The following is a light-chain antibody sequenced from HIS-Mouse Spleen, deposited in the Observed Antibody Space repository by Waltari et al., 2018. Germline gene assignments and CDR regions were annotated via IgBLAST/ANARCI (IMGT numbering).Light chain of an antibody. CDR2: QDS. J-gene: IGLJ2*01. Sequence: SYELTQPPSVSVSPGQTASIPCPGDKLGDKYACWYQQKPGQSPVLVIYQDSKRPSGIPERVSGSNSGNTATLTISGTQAMDEADYYCQAWDSSTVVFGGGTKLTVL. CDR1: KLGDKY. CDR3: QAWDSSTVV. V-gene: IGLV3-1*01.